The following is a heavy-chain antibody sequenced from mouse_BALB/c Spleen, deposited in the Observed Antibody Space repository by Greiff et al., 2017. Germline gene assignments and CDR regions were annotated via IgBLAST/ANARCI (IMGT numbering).Heavy chain of an antibody. CDR3: ARIYYYGSRGYFDV. D-gene: IGHD1-1*01. J-gene: IGHJ1*01. CDR2: IWGDGST. V-gene: IGHV2-6-7*01. Sequence: QVQLKESGPGLVAPSQSLSITCTVSGFSLTGYGVNWVRQPPGKGLEWLGMIWGDGSTDYNSALKSRLSISKDNSKSQVFLKMNSLQTDDTARYYCARIYYYGSRGYFDVWGAGTTVTVSS. CDR1: GFSLTGYG.